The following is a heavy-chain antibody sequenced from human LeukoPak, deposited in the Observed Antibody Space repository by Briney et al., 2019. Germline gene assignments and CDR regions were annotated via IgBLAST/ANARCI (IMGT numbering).Heavy chain of an antibody. CDR2: INQGGNT. J-gene: IGHJ4*02. CDR1: GGSFSGYY. CDR3: ARGSHGVGPDY. Sequence: SETLSLTCAVYGGSFSGYYWSWIRQPPEKGLEWIGEINQGGNTNYNPSLKGRVTISVDTSRNQFSLNRNSVTAADTAMYSCARGSHGVGPDYWGQGTLVTVSS. D-gene: IGHD1-26*01. V-gene: IGHV4-34*01.